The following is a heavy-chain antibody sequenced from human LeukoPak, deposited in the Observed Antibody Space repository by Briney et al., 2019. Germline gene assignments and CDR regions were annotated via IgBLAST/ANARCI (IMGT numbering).Heavy chain of an antibody. CDR1: GFTFSSYG. J-gene: IGHJ4*02. V-gene: IGHV3-30*18. CDR2: ISYDGSNK. D-gene: IGHD1-26*01. Sequence: PGRSLRLSCAASGFTFSSYGMHWVRQAPGKGLEWVAVISYDGSNKYYADSVKGRFTISRDNSKNTLYLQMNSLRADDTAVYYCVKSRRVGANQRGLFDYWGQGTLVTVSP. CDR3: VKSRRVGANQRGLFDY.